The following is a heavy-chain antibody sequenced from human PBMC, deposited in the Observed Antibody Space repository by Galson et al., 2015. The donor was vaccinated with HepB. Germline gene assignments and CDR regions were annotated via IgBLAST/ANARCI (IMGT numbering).Heavy chain of an antibody. Sequence: FSSYAISWVRQAPGQGLEWMGGIIPIFGTANYAQKFQGRVTITADESTSTAYMELSSLRSEDTAVYYCARDTSIAAAGTTGWFDPWGQGTLVTVSS. CDR3: ARDTSIAAAGTTGWFDP. V-gene: IGHV1-69*01. D-gene: IGHD6-13*01. J-gene: IGHJ5*02. CDR2: IIPIFGTA. CDR1: FSSYA.